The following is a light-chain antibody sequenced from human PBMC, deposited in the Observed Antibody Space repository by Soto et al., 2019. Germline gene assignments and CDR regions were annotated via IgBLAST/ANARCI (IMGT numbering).Light chain of an antibody. V-gene: IGKV2-28*01. CDR3: MQALQSLT. J-gene: IGKJ5*01. Sequence: EILMTQSPLTLPFTPGERSSISCRSSQGLLYNNTYNYLDWYVQKPGQSPQLLIYFGSNRAPGVPDRFSGSGSGTDFTLKINRVEAEDVGTYYCMQALQSLTFGQGTRLEIK. CDR1: QGLLYNNTYNY. CDR2: FGS.